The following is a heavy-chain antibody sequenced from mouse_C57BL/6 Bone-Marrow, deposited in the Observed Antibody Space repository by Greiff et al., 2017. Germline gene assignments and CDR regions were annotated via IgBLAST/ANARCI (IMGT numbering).Heavy chain of an antibody. D-gene: IGHD1-1*01. CDR2: IYPGSGST. CDR1: GYTFTSYW. V-gene: IGHV1-55*01. CDR3: ARGFYHED. Sequence: QVHVKQSGAELVKPGASVKMSCKASGYTFTSYWITWVKQRPGQGLEWIGDIYPGSGSTNYNEKFKSKATLTVDTSSSTAYMQLSSLTSEDSAVYYCARGFYHEDWGQGTTLTVSS. J-gene: IGHJ2*01.